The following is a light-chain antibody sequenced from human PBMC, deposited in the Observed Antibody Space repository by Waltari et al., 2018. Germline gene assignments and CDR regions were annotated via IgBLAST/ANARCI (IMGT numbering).Light chain of an antibody. V-gene: IGKV1D-13*01. J-gene: IGKJ4*01. CDR2: DAS. CDR3: QQFNDSPLT. CDR1: QGISSA. Sequence: AIQLTQSPSSLSASVGDRVTITCRASQGISSALAWYQQKPGKAPKLLIYDASSLESGVPSRFSGSGSGTDFTLTINSLQPEDFATYYCQQFNDSPLTFGGGTKVEIK.